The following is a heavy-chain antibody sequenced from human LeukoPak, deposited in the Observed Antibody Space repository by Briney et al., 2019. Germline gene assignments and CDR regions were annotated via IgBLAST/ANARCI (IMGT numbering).Heavy chain of an antibody. CDR3: AKGSSGYFVDL. Sequence: GGSLRLSCAASGFIFNNYGLIWVRQAPGKGLGWVSAISNDGGGTNYADFVKGRFTISRDNSKNTLFLQMNSLGAEDTALYYCAKGSSGYFVDLWGQGTLVTVSS. CDR2: ISNDGGGT. D-gene: IGHD3-22*01. V-gene: IGHV3-23*01. J-gene: IGHJ5*02. CDR1: GFIFNNYG.